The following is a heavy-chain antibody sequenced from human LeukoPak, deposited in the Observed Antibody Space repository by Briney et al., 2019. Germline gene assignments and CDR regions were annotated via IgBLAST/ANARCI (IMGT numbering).Heavy chain of an antibody. V-gene: IGHV3-30*04. D-gene: IGHD2-15*01. Sequence: PGRSLRLSCAASGFTFSSYAMHWVRQAPGKGLEWVAVIPYDGSNKYYADSVKGRFTISRDNSKNTLYLQMNSLRAEDTAVYYCARDLRCSGGSCYPTTWIYYFDYWGQGTLVTVSS. CDR2: IPYDGSNK. CDR3: ARDLRCSGGSCYPTTWIYYFDY. J-gene: IGHJ4*02. CDR1: GFTFSSYA.